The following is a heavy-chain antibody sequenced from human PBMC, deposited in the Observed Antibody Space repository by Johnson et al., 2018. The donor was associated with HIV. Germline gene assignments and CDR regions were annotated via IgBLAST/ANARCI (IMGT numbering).Heavy chain of an antibody. CDR1: GFTFSSYW. D-gene: IGHD7-27*01. J-gene: IGHJ3*02. CDR2: IKQDGSEK. CDR3: ARHWGNDAFDI. V-gene: IGHV3-7*01. Sequence: EVQLVESGGGVVQPGRSLRLSCAASGFTFSSYWMSWVRQAPGKGLEWVANIKQDGSEKYYVDSVKGRFTLSRDNTKNSLYLQMSSLRAEDTAVYYCARHWGNDAFDIWGQGTMVTVSS.